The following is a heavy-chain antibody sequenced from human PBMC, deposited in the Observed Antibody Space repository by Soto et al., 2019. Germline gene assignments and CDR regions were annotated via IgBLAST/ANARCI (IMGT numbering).Heavy chain of an antibody. CDR2: IYYSGST. D-gene: IGHD2-15*01. CDR1: GGSISSSSYY. CDR3: ARTRLLDYGMDV. J-gene: IGHJ6*01. Sequence: QVQLQESGPGLVKPSETLSLTCTVSGGSISSSSYYWGWLRPPQGKGLEWLGSIYYSGSTYYNTSLKRRVAISVDTSKNQFSLKLSSVTAADTAGDYCARTRLLDYGMDVWGPGTTVTVSS. V-gene: IGHV4-39*01.